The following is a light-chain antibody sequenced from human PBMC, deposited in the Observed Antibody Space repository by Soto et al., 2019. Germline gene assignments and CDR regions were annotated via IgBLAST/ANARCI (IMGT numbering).Light chain of an antibody. Sequence: ASQSVSSHLAGYQQKPRQAPWPLIYVVSSRATGIPDRFSGSASGTDFTLTISRLAPEDLAVYYCQQKGSSGTFGQGTKVDIK. CDR1: QSVSSH. CDR2: VVS. J-gene: IGKJ1*01. V-gene: IGKV3-20*01. CDR3: QQKGSSGT.